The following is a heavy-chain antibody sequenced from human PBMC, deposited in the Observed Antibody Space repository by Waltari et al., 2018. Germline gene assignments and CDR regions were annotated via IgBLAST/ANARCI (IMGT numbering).Heavy chain of an antibody. Sequence: QVQLQESGPGLVKPSQTLSLTCTVSGGSISSGDYYWSWIRQPPGKGLEWIGDIYSRGTTYYNPSLKSRVTISVDTAKNQFSLKLSSVTAADTAVYYCARAFKGWLPGGRDAFDIWGQGTMVTVSS. CDR1: GGSISSGDYY. CDR3: ARAFKGWLPGGRDAFDI. D-gene: IGHD5-12*01. CDR2: IYSRGTT. J-gene: IGHJ3*02. V-gene: IGHV4-30-4*08.